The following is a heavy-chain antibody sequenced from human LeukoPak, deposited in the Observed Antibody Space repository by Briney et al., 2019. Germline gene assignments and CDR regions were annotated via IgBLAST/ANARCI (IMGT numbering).Heavy chain of an antibody. D-gene: IGHD6-19*01. J-gene: IGHJ4*02. Sequence: GGSLRLSCAASGFTFDKYWMHWVRQAPGKGLEWVANIKEDGSKKYYVDSVKGRFTISRDNAKNSLYLEMNSLRAEDTAVYFCARDEGSGWDYWGQGTLVTVSS. V-gene: IGHV3-7*01. CDR2: IKEDGSKK. CDR3: ARDEGSGWDY. CDR1: GFTFDKYW.